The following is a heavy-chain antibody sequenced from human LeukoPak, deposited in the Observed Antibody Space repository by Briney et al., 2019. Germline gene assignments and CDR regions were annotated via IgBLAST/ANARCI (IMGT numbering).Heavy chain of an antibody. J-gene: IGHJ4*02. CDR2: ISHDGSDK. V-gene: IGHV3-33*05. Sequence: QTGGSLRLSCAASGFTFSSYGMHWVRQAPGKGLEWVAVISHDGSDKYYADSVKGRFTISRDNSKNTLYLQMNSLRPEDTAVYYCAKGAGTWGYGYYFDNWGQGTLVIVSS. D-gene: IGHD3-10*01. CDR3: AKGAGTWGYGYYFDN. CDR1: GFTFSSYG.